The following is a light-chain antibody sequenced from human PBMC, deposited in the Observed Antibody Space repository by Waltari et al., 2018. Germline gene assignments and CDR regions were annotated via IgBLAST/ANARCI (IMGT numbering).Light chain of an antibody. CDR3: CTYESRYTFEIL. CDR2: DVT. J-gene: IGLJ2*01. V-gene: IGLV2-11*01. Sequence: QSALTQPRSVSGSPGQSVTISCTGTSSDVGNYNSVSWYQHHPGKVPKLMIYDVTKRPAGVPDRFSGSKSGNTASLTISGLQAEDEAAYYCCTYESRYTFEILFGGGTKLTVL. CDR1: SSDVGNYNS.